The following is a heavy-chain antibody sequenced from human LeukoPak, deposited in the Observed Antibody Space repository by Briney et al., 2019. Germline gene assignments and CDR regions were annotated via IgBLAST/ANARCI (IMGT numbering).Heavy chain of an antibody. D-gene: IGHD6-13*01. CDR1: GFTFSSYW. V-gene: IGHV3-7*01. Sequence: PGGSLRLSCTASGFTFSSYWMSWVRQAPGKGLEWVANINEDGSEKYYVDFVKGRFTISRDNAENSLYLQMNSLRAEDTAVYYCARPSAAGSYFDYWGQGTLVTVSS. J-gene: IGHJ4*02. CDR2: INEDGSEK. CDR3: ARPSAAGSYFDY.